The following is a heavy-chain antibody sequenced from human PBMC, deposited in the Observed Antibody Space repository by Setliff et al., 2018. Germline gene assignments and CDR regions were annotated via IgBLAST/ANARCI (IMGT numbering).Heavy chain of an antibody. V-gene: IGHV3-23*01. CDR3: ANHNPTRRAVTGTPSDY. J-gene: IGHJ4*02. Sequence: GGSLRLSCVASGFTFTSHSMSWVRQAPGKGLEWVSAISGDSDYIYYADSVKGRFTISRDNSKNTLYLQMNSLRAEDTALYYCANHNPTRRAVTGTPSDYWGQGTLVTVSS. D-gene: IGHD6-19*01. CDR2: ISGDSDYI. CDR1: GFTFTSHS.